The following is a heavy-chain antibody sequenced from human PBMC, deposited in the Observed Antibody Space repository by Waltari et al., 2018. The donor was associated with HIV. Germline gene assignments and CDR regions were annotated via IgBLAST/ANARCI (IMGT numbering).Heavy chain of an antibody. D-gene: IGHD2-15*01. CDR1: GLTFNRYA. Sequence: DVQLVDSGGGLVQPGGSLTLSCSASGLTFNRYALQWVRQAPGKGLEYISASTDNGDNTYYADSVRGRFRISRDNSKNTMSLQMNGLRIEDTAVYYCVKDLVAVAPASPVDSWGQGTQVTVSS. V-gene: IGHV3-64D*06. CDR3: VKDLVAVAPASPVDS. CDR2: STDNGDNT. J-gene: IGHJ4*02.